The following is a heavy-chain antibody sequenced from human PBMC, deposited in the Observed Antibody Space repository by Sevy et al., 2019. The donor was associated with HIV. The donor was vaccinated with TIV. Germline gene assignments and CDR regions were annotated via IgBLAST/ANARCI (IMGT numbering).Heavy chain of an antibody. Sequence: SGPTLVNPTQTLTLTCTFSGFSFTTSGVGVAWIRQSPGKAPEFVAMIYWDDDKRYSPSLQNRVTIAKDTSKDQVVLSMANMGPVDTGTDYCAHRRSRGTTITEFDYWGPGTLVTVSS. CDR1: GFSFTTSGVG. V-gene: IGHV2-5*02. J-gene: IGHJ4*02. CDR2: IYWDDDK. D-gene: IGHD3-9*01. CDR3: AHRRSRGTTITEFDY.